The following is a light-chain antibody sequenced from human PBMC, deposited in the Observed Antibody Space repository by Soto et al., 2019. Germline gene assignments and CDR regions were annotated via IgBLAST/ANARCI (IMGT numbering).Light chain of an antibody. CDR2: AAS. CDR3: QQYGSSLVT. CDR1: QGISSY. J-gene: IGKJ5*01. Sequence: AIRMTQSPSSFSASTGDRVTITCRASQGISSYLAWYQQKPGKAPKLLIYAASTLQSGVPSRFSGSGSGTDFTLTISRLEPEDFAVYYCQQYGSSLVTFGQGTRLEIK. V-gene: IGKV1-8*01.